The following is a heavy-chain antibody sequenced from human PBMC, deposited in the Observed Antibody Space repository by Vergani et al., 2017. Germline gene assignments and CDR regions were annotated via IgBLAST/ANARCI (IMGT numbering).Heavy chain of an antibody. Sequence: EVQLVESGGGLVKPGGSLRLSCAASGFTFSSYSMNWVRQAPGKGLEWVSSISSSSSYIYYADSVKGRFTISRDNAKNSLYLQMNSLRAEDTAVYYCARPEQSGDYILDAFDIWGQGTMVTVSS. CDR3: ARPEQSGDYILDAFDI. J-gene: IGHJ3*02. CDR2: ISSSSSYI. D-gene: IGHD4-17*01. CDR1: GFTFSSYS. V-gene: IGHV3-21*01.